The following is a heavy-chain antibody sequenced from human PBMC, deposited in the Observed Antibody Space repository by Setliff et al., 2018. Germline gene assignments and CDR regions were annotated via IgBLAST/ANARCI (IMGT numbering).Heavy chain of an antibody. CDR2: IYYSGGT. V-gene: IGHV4-30-4*08. CDR1: GDSISSGDYY. Sequence: PSETLSLTCTVSGDSISSGDYYWSWIRQPPGKGLEWIGFIYYSGGTYYSPSLKSRVTISVDTSKNQFSLNLGSVTAADTAIYYCARGITMVRGVIIHNWFDPWGQGTLVTVSS. D-gene: IGHD3-10*01. J-gene: IGHJ5*02. CDR3: ARGITMVRGVIIHNWFDP.